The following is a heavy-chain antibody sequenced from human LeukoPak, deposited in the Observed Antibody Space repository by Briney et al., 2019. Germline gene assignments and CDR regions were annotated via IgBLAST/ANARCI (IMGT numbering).Heavy chain of an antibody. J-gene: IGHJ4*02. V-gene: IGHV3-23*01. CDR2: ISGSGGDT. CDR1: GFSFSSYS. CDR3: AKDLGSSGWYIDY. D-gene: IGHD6-19*01. Sequence: PGGSLRLSCAASGFSFSSYSMNWVRQAPGKGLEWVSAISGSGGDTYYADSVKGRFTISRDNSKNTLYLQMNSLRAEDTAVYYCAKDLGSSGWYIDYWGQGTLVTVSS.